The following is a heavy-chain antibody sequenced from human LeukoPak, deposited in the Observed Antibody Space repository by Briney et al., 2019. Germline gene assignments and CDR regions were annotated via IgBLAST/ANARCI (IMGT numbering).Heavy chain of an antibody. CDR3: AKAIYSSGWIFYYYYGMDV. Sequence: GGSLRLSCAASGFTLSSYAMTWVRQAPGKGLEWVSAISASGTTNYADSVKGHFTMSRDNSKNTLYLQMNSLRAEDTAVYYCAKAIYSSGWIFYYYYGMDVWGQGTTVTVSS. D-gene: IGHD6-19*01. J-gene: IGHJ6*02. CDR1: GFTLSSYA. V-gene: IGHV3-23*01. CDR2: ISASGTT.